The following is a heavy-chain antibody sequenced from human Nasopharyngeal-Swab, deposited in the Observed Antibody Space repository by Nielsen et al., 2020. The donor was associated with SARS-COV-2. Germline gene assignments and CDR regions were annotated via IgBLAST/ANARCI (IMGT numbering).Heavy chain of an antibody. CDR3: ARGEKGYSYGYYWYFDL. D-gene: IGHD5-18*01. CDR1: GYTFTSYG. J-gene: IGHJ2*01. CDR2: ISAYNGNT. Sequence: ASVKVSCKASGYTFTSYGISWVRQAPGQGLEWMGWISAYNGNTNYAQKLQGRVTMTTDTSTSTAYMELRSLRSDDTAVYYCARGEKGYSYGYYWYFDLWGRGTLVTVS. V-gene: IGHV1-18*01.